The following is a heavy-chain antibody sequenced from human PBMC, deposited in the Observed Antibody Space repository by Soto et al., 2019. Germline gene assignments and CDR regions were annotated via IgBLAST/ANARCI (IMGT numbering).Heavy chain of an antibody. V-gene: IGHV1-69*12. CDR3: AGDQGKHLARHGPGHVFDI. D-gene: IGHD3-3*02. J-gene: IGHJ3*02. Sequence: QVQLVQSGAEVKKPGSSVKVSCKASGGTFSSYAISWVRQAPGQGLEWMGGISPIFGTATYAQKFQGRVNITADDSTSRAYMELSSLRSKDTAVYYCAGDQGKHLARHGPGHVFDIWGQGTMVTVSS. CDR2: ISPIFGTA. CDR1: GGTFSSYA.